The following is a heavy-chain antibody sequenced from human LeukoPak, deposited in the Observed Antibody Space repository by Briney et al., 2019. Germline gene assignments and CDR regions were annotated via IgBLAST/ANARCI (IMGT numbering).Heavy chain of an antibody. CDR1: GYTFTSYD. CDR2: MNPNSGNT. J-gene: IGHJ4*02. Sequence: ASVKVSCKASGYTFTSYDINWVRQATGPGLEWMGWMNPNSGNTGYAQKFQGRVTMTRNTSISTAYMELSSLRSEDTAVYYCAGGPVAVAGTGYRGQGTLVTVSS. D-gene: IGHD6-19*01. CDR3: AGGPVAVAGTGY. V-gene: IGHV1-8*01.